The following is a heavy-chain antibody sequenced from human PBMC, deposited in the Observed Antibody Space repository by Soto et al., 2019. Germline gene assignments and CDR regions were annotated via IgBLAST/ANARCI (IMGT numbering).Heavy chain of an antibody. Sequence: EVQLLESGGGLVQPGGSLRLSCAASGFTFSSYAMSWVRQAPGKGLEWVSAISGSGKSTYYADSVKGRFTISRDNSKNTLYLQMNSLKAEDTAVYYCAKGRVVTTPYNWFDPWGQGTLVTVSS. D-gene: IGHD3-3*01. J-gene: IGHJ5*02. V-gene: IGHV3-23*01. CDR2: ISGSGKST. CDR1: GFTFSSYA. CDR3: AKGRVVTTPYNWFDP.